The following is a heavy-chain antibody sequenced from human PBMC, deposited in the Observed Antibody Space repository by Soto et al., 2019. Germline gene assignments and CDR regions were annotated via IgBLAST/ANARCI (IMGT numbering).Heavy chain of an antibody. Sequence: ASVKVSCKASGYTFTGYYMHWVRQAPGQGLEWMGWINPNSGGTNYAQKFQGWVTMTRDTSISTAYMELSRLRSDDTAVYYCARVSHYYDSSGYFNYYYYGMDVWGQGTTVTVSS. D-gene: IGHD3-22*01. CDR3: ARVSHYYDSSGYFNYYYYGMDV. CDR1: GYTFTGYY. J-gene: IGHJ6*02. V-gene: IGHV1-2*04. CDR2: INPNSGGT.